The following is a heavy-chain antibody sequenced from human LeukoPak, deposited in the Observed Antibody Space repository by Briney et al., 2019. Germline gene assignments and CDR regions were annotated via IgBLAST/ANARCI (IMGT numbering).Heavy chain of an antibody. Sequence: GGSLRLSCAASGFTFSSSAMSWVRQAPGKGLEWVAVISYDGSNKYYADSVKGRFTISRDNSKNTLYLQMNSLRAEDTAVYYCARDPPPARYCSGGSCYSGYFDYWGQGTLVTVSS. V-gene: IGHV3-30-3*01. CDR1: GFTFSSSA. D-gene: IGHD2-15*01. J-gene: IGHJ4*02. CDR3: ARDPPPARYCSGGSCYSGYFDY. CDR2: ISYDGSNK.